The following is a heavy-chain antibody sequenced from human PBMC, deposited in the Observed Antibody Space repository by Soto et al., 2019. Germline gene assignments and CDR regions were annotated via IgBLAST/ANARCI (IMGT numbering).Heavy chain of an antibody. Sequence: GGSLRLSCAAFGLTLSTSSMNWVRQAPGKGLEWIANIKKDGSEIYYVDSVKGRFTISRDNAKNSLYLQMNSLRADDTAVYYCARDRYDSSGYYYPLGQGTLVTVSS. CDR1: GLTLSTSS. J-gene: IGHJ5*02. CDR2: IKKDGSEI. D-gene: IGHD3-22*01. CDR3: ARDRYDSSGYYYP. V-gene: IGHV3-7*05.